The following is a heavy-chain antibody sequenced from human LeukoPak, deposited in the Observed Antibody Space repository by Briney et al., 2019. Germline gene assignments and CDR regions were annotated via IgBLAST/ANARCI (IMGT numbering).Heavy chain of an antibody. CDR3: ARLVCSSTSCYHYYYMDV. CDR2: IYYSGST. Sequence: PSETLSLTCAVSGYSISSGYYWGWIRQPPGKGLEWIGSIYYSGSTYYNPSLKSRVTISVDTSKNQFSLKLSSVTAADTAVYYCARLVCSSTSCYHYYYMDVWGKGTTVTVSS. D-gene: IGHD2-2*01. V-gene: IGHV4-38-2*01. J-gene: IGHJ6*03. CDR1: GYSISSGYY.